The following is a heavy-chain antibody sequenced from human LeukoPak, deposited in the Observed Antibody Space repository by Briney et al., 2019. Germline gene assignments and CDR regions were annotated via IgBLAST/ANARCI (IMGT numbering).Heavy chain of an antibody. CDR3: AKNGVAGTQQYYFDY. D-gene: IGHD6-19*01. J-gene: IGHJ4*02. CDR2: ISGSGGST. Sequence: ETLSLTCAVYGGSFSGYYWSWVRQAPGKGLEWVSAISGSGGSTYYADSVKGRFTISRDNSKNTLYLQMNSLRAEDTAVYYCAKNGVAGTQQYYFDYWGQGTLVTVSS. V-gene: IGHV3-23*01. CDR1: GGSFSGYY.